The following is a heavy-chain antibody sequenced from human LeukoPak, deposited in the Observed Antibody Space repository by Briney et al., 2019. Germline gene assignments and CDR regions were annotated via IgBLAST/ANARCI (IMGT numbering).Heavy chain of an antibody. CDR1: GYTFTSYY. J-gene: IGHJ4*02. V-gene: IGHV1-69*05. Sequence: SVKVSCKASGYTFTSYYMHWVRQAPGQGLEWMGRIIPIFGTANYAQKFQGRVTITTDESTSTAHMELSSLRSEDTAVYYCARDHIPYYYDSSGLSHFDYWGQGTLVTVSS. D-gene: IGHD3-22*01. CDR3: ARDHIPYYYDSSGLSHFDY. CDR2: IIPIFGTA.